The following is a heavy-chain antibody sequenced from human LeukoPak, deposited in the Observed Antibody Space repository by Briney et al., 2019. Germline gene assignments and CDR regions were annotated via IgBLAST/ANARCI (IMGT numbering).Heavy chain of an antibody. J-gene: IGHJ3*02. CDR1: GGSISSYY. CDR3: ARDKMVPGDAFDI. Sequence: SETLSLTCTVSGGSISSYYWSWIRQPPGKGLEWIGYIYYSGSTNYNPSLKSRVTISVDTSKNQFSLKLSSVTAADTAVYYCARDKMVPGDAFDIWGQGTMVTVSS. CDR2: IYYSGST. D-gene: IGHD2-8*01. V-gene: IGHV4-59*01.